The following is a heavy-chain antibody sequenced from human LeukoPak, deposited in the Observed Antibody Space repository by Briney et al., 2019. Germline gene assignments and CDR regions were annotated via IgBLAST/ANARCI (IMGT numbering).Heavy chain of an antibody. CDR3: ARDRRYCSSISCSGGWFDP. V-gene: IGHV3-49*04. D-gene: IGHD2-2*01. Sequence: PGRSLRLSCTASGFTFADYATSWVRQAPGKGLEWVGFIRSKVYGGTTECAASVKGRFTISRDDSKSIAYLQMHSLKTEDTAVYYCARDRRYCSSISCSGGWFDPWGQGTLVTVSS. CDR1: GFTFADYA. CDR2: IRSKVYGGTT. J-gene: IGHJ5*02.